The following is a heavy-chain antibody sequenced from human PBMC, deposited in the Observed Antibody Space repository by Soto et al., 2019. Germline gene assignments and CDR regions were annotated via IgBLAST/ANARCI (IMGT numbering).Heavy chain of an antibody. CDR3: ARDRPYIPGTPWYYFDS. J-gene: IGHJ4*02. CDR2: ISNSGGNT. D-gene: IGHD1-7*01. CDR1: GFTFRSYA. V-gene: IGHV3-23*01. Sequence: GGSLRLSCAASGFTFRSYAMTWVRQAPGKGLEWVSTISNSGGNTYYTDSVKGRFTISRDNSQNTLCLQMNSLRAEDTAVYYCARDRPYIPGTPWYYFDSWGQGTLVTVSS.